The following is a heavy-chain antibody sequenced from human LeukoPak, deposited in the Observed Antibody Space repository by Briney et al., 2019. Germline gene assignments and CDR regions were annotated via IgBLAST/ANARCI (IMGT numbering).Heavy chain of an antibody. Sequence: SQTLSLTCTVSGGSISSGSYYWSWIRQPAGKGLEWIGRIYTSGSTNYNPSLKSRVTISVDTSKNQFSLKPSSVTAADTAVYYCARGPQPTTYYYDSSGYYGWFDPWGQGTLVTVSS. CDR2: IYTSGST. CDR3: ARGPQPTTYYYDSSGYYGWFDP. D-gene: IGHD3-22*01. CDR1: GGSISSGSYY. J-gene: IGHJ5*02. V-gene: IGHV4-61*02.